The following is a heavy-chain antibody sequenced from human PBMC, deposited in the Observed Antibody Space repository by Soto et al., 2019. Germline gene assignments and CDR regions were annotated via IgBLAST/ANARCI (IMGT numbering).Heavy chain of an antibody. D-gene: IGHD6-13*01. V-gene: IGHV4-34*01. CDR1: GGSFSGYY. Sequence: QVQLQQWGAGLLKPSETLSLTCAVYGGSFSGYYWSWIRQPPGKGLEWIGEINHSGSTNYNPSLKSRVTISVDTSRKQPCLKLSSVTAADTAVYYCARENGHSSPFDPWGQGTLVTVSS. CDR3: ARENGHSSPFDP. J-gene: IGHJ5*02. CDR2: INHSGST.